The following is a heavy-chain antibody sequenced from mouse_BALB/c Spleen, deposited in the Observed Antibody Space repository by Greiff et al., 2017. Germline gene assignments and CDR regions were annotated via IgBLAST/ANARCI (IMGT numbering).Heavy chain of an antibody. CDR3: ARDVDPYAMDY. CDR2: IWAGGST. J-gene: IGHJ4*01. CDR1: GFSLTSYG. Sequence: VQLQQSGPGLVAPSQSLSITCTVSGFSLTSYGVHWVRQPPGKGLEWLGVIWAGGSTNYNSALMSRLSISKDNSKSQVFLKMNSLQTDDTAMYYCARDVDPYAMDYWGQGTSVTVSS. V-gene: IGHV2-9*02.